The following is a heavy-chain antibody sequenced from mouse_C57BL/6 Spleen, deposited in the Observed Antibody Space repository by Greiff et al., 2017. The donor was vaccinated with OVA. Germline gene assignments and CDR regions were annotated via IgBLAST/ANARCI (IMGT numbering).Heavy chain of an antibody. D-gene: IGHD3-3*01. J-gene: IGHJ1*03. V-gene: IGHV1-59*01. CDR2: IDPSDSYT. CDR1: GYTFTSYW. Sequence: VQLQQPGAELVRPGTSVKLSCKASGYTFTSYWMHWVKQRPGQGLEWIGVIDPSDSYTNYNQKFKGKATLTVDTSSSTAYMQLSSLTSEDSAVYYCARGLLENFDVWGTGTTVTVSS. CDR3: ARGLLENFDV.